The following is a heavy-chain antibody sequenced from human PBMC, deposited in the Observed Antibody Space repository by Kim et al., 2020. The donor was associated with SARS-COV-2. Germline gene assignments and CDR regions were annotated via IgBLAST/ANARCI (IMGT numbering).Heavy chain of an antibody. CDR2: ISYDGSNK. Sequence: GXSLRLSCAASGFTFSSYGMHWVRQAPGKGLDWVALISYDGSNKYYADSVKGRFTISRDNSKSTLYLQMNNLTSEDTAVYYCAKASSREQWLVKGWGQGTTVSVSS. D-gene: IGHD6-19*01. J-gene: IGHJ6*02. V-gene: IGHV3-30*18. CDR3: AKASSREQWLVKG. CDR1: GFTFSSYG.